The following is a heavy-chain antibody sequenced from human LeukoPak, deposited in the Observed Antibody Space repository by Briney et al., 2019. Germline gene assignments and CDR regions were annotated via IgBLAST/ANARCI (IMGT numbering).Heavy chain of an antibody. V-gene: IGHV3-21*01. D-gene: IGHD3-3*01. Sequence: GGSLRLSCAASGFTFSSYSMNWVRQAPGKGLEWVSSISSSSSYIYYADSVKGRFTISRDNAKNSLYLQMNSLRAEDTAVYYCARVNFGVVIIHHTIWFDPWGQGTLVTVSS. CDR3: ARVNFGVVIIHHTIWFDP. CDR2: ISSSSSYI. J-gene: IGHJ5*02. CDR1: GFTFSSYS.